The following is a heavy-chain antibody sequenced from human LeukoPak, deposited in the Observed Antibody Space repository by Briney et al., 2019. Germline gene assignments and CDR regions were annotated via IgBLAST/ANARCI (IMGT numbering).Heavy chain of an antibody. CDR1: GYAFTSYG. J-gene: IGHJ4*02. CDR2: VSAYADNT. D-gene: IGHD2-15*01. V-gene: IGHV1-18*01. Sequence: DSVKVSCKASGYAFTSYGISWVRQAPGQGLEWMGWVSAYADNTNYVQKIQDRVTMTTDTSTSTAYMELRSLRSDDTAAYYCARDCIGCHGFDYWGQGTLVTVSS. CDR3: ARDCIGCHGFDY.